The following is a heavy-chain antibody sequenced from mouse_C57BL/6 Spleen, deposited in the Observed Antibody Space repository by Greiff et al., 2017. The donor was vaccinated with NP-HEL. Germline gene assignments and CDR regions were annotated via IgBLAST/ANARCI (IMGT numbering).Heavy chain of an antibody. CDR3: ARRYYYCSSYYFDY. CDR2: IYPGGGYT. V-gene: IGHV1-63*01. CDR1: GYTFTNYW. Sequence: VQLQESGAELVRPGTSVKMSCKASGYTFTNYWIGWAKQRPGHGLAWIGDIYPGGGYTNYNEKFKGKATLTADKSSSTAYMQFSSLTSEDSAIYYCARRYYYCSSYYFDYWGQGTTLTVSS. J-gene: IGHJ2*01. D-gene: IGHD1-1*01.